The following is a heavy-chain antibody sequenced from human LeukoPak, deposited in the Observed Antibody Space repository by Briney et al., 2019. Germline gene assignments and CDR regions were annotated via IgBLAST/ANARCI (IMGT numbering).Heavy chain of an antibody. CDR3: ARAYYYDSSGSYYFDN. CDR1: GYTFTGYY. Sequence: ASVKVSCKASGYTFTGYYMHWVRQAPGQGLEWMGWINPNSGGTNYAQKFQGKVTMTRDTSISTAYMELSRLRSDDTAVYYCARAYYYDSSGSYYFDNWGQGILVTVSS. V-gene: IGHV1-2*02. CDR2: INPNSGGT. J-gene: IGHJ4*02. D-gene: IGHD3-22*01.